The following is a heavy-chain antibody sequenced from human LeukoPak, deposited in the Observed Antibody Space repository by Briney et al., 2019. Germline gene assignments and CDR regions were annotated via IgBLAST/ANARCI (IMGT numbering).Heavy chain of an antibody. CDR2: ISHEASAQ. J-gene: IGHJ4*02. V-gene: IGHV3-30*18. Sequence: GGSLRLSCAASGFTFGNYGMHWVRQAPGKGLEWVAVISHEASAQYYTDTVEGRFTISRDNSKNTLYLQMNSLRVEDTAVYYCAKTSDYYDSSGYFDYWGQGTLVTVSS. CDR1: GFTFGNYG. CDR3: AKTSDYYDSSGYFDY. D-gene: IGHD3-22*01.